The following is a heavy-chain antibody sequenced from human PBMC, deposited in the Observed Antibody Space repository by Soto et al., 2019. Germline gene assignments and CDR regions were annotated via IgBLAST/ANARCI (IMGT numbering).Heavy chain of an antibody. CDR1: GGTFSSYA. V-gene: IGHV1-69*01. CDR2: TIPIFGTA. CDR3: ARDSVVVPAAHVRFDP. Sequence: QVQLVQSGAEVKKPGSSVKVSCKASGGTFSSYAISWVRQAPGQGLEWMGGTIPIFGTANYAQKFQGRVTITADESTSTAYMELSSLRSEDTAVYYCARDSVVVPAAHVRFDPWGQGTLVTVSS. J-gene: IGHJ5*02. D-gene: IGHD2-2*01.